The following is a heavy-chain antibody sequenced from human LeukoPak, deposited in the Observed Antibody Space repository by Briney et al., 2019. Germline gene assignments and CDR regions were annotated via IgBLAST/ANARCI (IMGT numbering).Heavy chain of an antibody. V-gene: IGHV1-69*01. J-gene: IGHJ6*03. CDR1: GGTFSSYA. CDR3: ARGPPYYYDSSPYHYYYMDV. Sequence: SVKVSCKASGGTFSSYAISWVRQAPGQGLEWMGGIIPIFDTADYSQKFQGRVTITADESTDKAYMELSNLTSEDTAVYFCARGPPYYYDSSPYHYYYMDVWGKGTTVSISS. CDR2: IIPIFDTA. D-gene: IGHD3-22*01.